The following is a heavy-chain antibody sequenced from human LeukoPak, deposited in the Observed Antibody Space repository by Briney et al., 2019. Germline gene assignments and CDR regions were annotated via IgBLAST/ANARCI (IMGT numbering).Heavy chain of an antibody. CDR1: GYTFTSYG. J-gene: IGHJ4*02. CDR2: ISAYNGNT. CDR3: ARISTEGELLHDYFDY. V-gene: IGHV1-18*01. Sequence: ASVKVSCKASGYTFTSYGISWVRQAPGQGLEWMGWISAYNGNTNYAQKFQGRVTITRDTSASTAYMELSSLRSEDTAVYYCARISTEGELLHDYFDYWGQGTLVTVSS. D-gene: IGHD1-26*01.